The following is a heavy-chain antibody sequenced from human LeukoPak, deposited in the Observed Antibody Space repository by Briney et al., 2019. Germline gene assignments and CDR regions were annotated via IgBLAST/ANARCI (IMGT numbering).Heavy chain of an antibody. CDR3: ARAGPSSGWHYYFDY. D-gene: IGHD6-19*01. CDR1: GFTFSDYY. J-gene: IGHJ4*02. V-gene: IGHV3-11*04. Sequence: GGFLRLSCAASGFTFSDYYMSWIRQAPGKGLEWVSYISSSGSTIYYADSVKGRFTISRDNSKSTLFLQMNSLRAEDTAIFYCARAGPSSGWHYYFDYWGQGTLVTVSS. CDR2: ISSSGSTI.